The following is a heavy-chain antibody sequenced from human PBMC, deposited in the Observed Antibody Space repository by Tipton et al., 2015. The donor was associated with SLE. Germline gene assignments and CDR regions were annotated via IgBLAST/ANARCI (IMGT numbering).Heavy chain of an antibody. J-gene: IGHJ4*02. CDR3: AAHAAGRGGSGY. V-gene: IGHV4-4*07. Sequence: TLSLTCTVSGGSISGPYHWSWIRQAAGKGLEWIGRFDPNGSTRYNPSFQSRVTMSMDTSKKQFSLVLSFVTAADTAVYYCAAHAAGRGGSGYWGQGTLVTVSS. D-gene: IGHD2-15*01. CDR1: GGSISGPYH. CDR2: FDPNGST.